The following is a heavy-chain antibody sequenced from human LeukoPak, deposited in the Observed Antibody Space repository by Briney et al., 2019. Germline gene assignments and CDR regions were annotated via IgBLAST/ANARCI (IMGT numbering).Heavy chain of an antibody. CDR1: GFTFSSYG. CDR2: IRYDGSNK. J-gene: IGHJ4*02. CDR3: AKEATQWELQYYFDY. Sequence: GGSLRLSCAASGFTFSSYGMHWVRQAPGKGLEWVAFIRYDGSNKYHADSVKGRFTISRDNSKNTLYLQMNSLRAEDTAVYYCAKEATQWELQYYFDYWGQGTLVTVSS. V-gene: IGHV3-30*02. D-gene: IGHD1-26*01.